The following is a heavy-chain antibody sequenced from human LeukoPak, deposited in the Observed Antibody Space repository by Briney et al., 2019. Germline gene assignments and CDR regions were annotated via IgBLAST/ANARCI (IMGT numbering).Heavy chain of an antibody. Sequence: ASVKVSCKVSGYTLTELSMHWVRQAPGKGLEWMGGFDPEDGETIYAQKFQGRVTMTEDTSTDTAYMELSSLRSEDTAVYYCATVYCSSTSCYIYFDHWGQGTLVTVSS. D-gene: IGHD2-2*02. CDR1: GYTLTELS. J-gene: IGHJ4*02. CDR2: FDPEDGET. CDR3: ATVYCSSTSCYIYFDH. V-gene: IGHV1-24*01.